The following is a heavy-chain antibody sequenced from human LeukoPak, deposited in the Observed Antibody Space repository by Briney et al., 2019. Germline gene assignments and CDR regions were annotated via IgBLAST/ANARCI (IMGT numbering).Heavy chain of an antibody. Sequence: PGGSLRLSCAASGFTFSSYSMNWVRQAPGKGLEWVAVISYDGFNKYYADSVKGRFTISRDNSKNTLYPQMNSLRGEDTAVYYCAREGPKQQLLTYYYYAMDVWGQGTTVTVSS. CDR2: ISYDGFNK. D-gene: IGHD6-13*01. V-gene: IGHV3-30*03. CDR1: GFTFSSYS. J-gene: IGHJ6*02. CDR3: AREGPKQQLLTYYYYAMDV.